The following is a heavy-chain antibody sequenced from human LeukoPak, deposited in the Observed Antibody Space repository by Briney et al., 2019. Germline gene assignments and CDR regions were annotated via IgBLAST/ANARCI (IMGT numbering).Heavy chain of an antibody. Sequence: KPGGSLRLSCAASGFTFSSYSMNWVRQAPGKGLEWVSAISGGGGGTYYADSVKGRFTISRDDSKNTLYLQMNSLRAEDTAVYYCAKWPTQLNYYYYGLDVWGLGTTVTVSS. CDR2: ISGGGGGT. CDR3: AKWPTQLNYYYYGLDV. V-gene: IGHV3-23*01. J-gene: IGHJ6*02. CDR1: GFTFSSYS. D-gene: IGHD1-1*01.